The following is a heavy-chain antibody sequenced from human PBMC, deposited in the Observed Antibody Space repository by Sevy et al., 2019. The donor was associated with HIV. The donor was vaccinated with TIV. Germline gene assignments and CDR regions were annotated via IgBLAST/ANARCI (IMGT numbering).Heavy chain of an antibody. CDR1: GFNISPYA. V-gene: IGHV3-30*04. CDR3: AKEGYYYDSHSADWFDP. CDR2: ISKDGTNK. D-gene: IGHD3-22*01. Sequence: GGSLRLSCSASGFNISPYALHWVRQTPGKGLQWLAVISKDGTNKDYADFVKGRFSLSIDNSKNTLYLQMSNLRPEDTAVYYCAKEGYYYDSHSADWFDPWGQGTLVTVSS. J-gene: IGHJ5*02.